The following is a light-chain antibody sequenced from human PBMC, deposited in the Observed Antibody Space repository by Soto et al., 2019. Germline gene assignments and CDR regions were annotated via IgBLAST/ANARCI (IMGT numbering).Light chain of an antibody. CDR3: QQHNNWPRT. Sequence: VVMPEATATLSVSPGERSTLSCRASQSVSSNLAWYQQKPGQAPRLLIYGASTRATGIPARFSGSGSGTEFTLIIISLQSEDFAVYYCQQHNNWPRTFGQGTKVDIK. CDR1: QSVSSN. CDR2: GAS. J-gene: IGKJ1*01. V-gene: IGKV3-15*01.